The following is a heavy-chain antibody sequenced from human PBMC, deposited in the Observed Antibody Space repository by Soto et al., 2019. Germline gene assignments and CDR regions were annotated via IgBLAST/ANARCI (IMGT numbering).Heavy chain of an antibody. CDR2: IYYSGST. J-gene: IGHJ4*02. V-gene: IGHV4-61*01. Sequence: PSETLSLTCTVSGGSVSSGSYYWSWIRQPPGKGLEWIGYIYYSGSTNYNPSLKSRVTISVDTSKNQFSLKLSSVTAADTAVYYCATARPHFDYWAQGTLVTVSS. CDR3: ATARPHFDY. CDR1: GGSVSSGSYY.